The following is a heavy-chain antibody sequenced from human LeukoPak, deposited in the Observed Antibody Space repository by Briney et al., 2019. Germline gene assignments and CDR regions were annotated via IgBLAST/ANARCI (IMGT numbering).Heavy chain of an antibody. CDR3: ARVVDHYYYMDV. CDR2: IYSGGST. Sequence: PGGSLRLSCAASGFTVSSNYMSWVRQAPGKGLEWVSVIYSGGSTYYADSVKGRFTISRDNSKNTLYLQMNSLRAEDTAVYYCARVVDHYYYMDVWGKGTTVTISS. V-gene: IGHV3-53*01. CDR1: GFTVSSNY. J-gene: IGHJ6*03. D-gene: IGHD2-15*01.